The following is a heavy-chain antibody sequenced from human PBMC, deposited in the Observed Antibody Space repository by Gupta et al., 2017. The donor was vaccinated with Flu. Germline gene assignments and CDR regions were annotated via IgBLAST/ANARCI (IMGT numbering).Heavy chain of an antibody. CDR3: AKNSGSYSHYYYGMDV. J-gene: IGHJ6*02. V-gene: IGHV3-23*01. CDR1: GFTFSSYA. Sequence: EVQLLESGGGLVQPGGSLRLSCAASGFTFSSYAMSWVRQSPGKGLGWVSAISGSGGSTYYADSVKGRFTISRDNSKNTLYLQMNSLRAEDTDVYYCAKNSGSYSHYYYGMDVWGQGTTVTVSS. D-gene: IGHD1-26*01. CDR2: ISGSGGST.